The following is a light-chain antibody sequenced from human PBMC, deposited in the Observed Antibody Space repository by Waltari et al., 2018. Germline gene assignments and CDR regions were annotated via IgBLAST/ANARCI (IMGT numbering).Light chain of an antibody. J-gene: IGLJ3*02. V-gene: IGLV2-11*01. Sequence: HSALTQPRSVSGSPGQSVTISCPGSSSDVGRYNYVSWYQQHPSKAPKVMIHDVNHRPYGVPAGFAGSKSVNTASLNISGLQAEGDADYYCFSYAGSPWVFGGGTKLTVL. CDR2: DVN. CDR1: SSDVGRYNY. CDR3: FSYAGSPWV.